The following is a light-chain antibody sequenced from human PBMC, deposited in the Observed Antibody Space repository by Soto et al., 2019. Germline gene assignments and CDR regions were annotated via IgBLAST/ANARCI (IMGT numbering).Light chain of an antibody. Sequence: ETVMTQSPATLSVSPGERATLSCRASQSVSSNLAWYQQKPGQPPRLLIYDISTRATGIPTRFSGSGSGTEFTLTISSLQSEDFPVYYCQQYNSWPLTVGGGTKVDIK. CDR1: QSVSSN. V-gene: IGKV3D-15*01. CDR3: QQYNSWPLT. CDR2: DIS. J-gene: IGKJ4*01.